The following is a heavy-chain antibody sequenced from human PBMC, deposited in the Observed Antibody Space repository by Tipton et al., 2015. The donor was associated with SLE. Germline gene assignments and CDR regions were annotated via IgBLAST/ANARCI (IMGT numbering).Heavy chain of an antibody. CDR3: ARAQGFMITFGGVIAPDS. D-gene: IGHD3-16*02. J-gene: IGHJ5*01. CDR2: INHSGST. CDR1: GGSFSGYY. V-gene: IGHV4-34*01. Sequence: LRLSCAVYGGSFSGYYCSWIRQPPGKGLEWIGEINHSGSTNYNPSLKSRVTISVDTSKNQFSLKLNSVTAADTAVYYCARAQGFMITFGGVIAPDSWGQETLVSVSS.